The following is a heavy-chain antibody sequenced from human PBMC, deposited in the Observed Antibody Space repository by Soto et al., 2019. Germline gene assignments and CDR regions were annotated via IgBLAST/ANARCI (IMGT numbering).Heavy chain of an antibody. J-gene: IGHJ5*02. D-gene: IGHD3-3*01. CDR2: INADNGNT. CDR3: ARARLDGKGNTWSWFDP. CDR1: GYTFTDYA. Sequence: QVQLVQSEAEVKEPGASVKVSCKASGYTFTDYALHWVRQAPGQSLEWMGWINADNGNTKYSQKFLGRVTFTRDTSASTAYMEMSSLTYEDTAVFYCARARLDGKGNTWSWFDPWGQGVLVTVSS. V-gene: IGHV1-3*01.